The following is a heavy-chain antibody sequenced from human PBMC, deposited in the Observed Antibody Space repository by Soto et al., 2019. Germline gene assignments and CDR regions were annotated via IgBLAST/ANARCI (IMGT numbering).Heavy chain of an antibody. Sequence: QVQLVESGGGVVQPGRSLRLSCAASGFTFSSYGMHWVRQAPGKGLEWVAVIWYDGSNKYYADSVKGRFTISRDNSKNTLYLQMNSLGAEDTAVYYCARDRITMVRGVNNWFDPWGQGTLVTVSS. J-gene: IGHJ5*02. CDR2: IWYDGSNK. CDR3: ARDRITMVRGVNNWFDP. CDR1: GFTFSSYG. V-gene: IGHV3-33*01. D-gene: IGHD3-10*01.